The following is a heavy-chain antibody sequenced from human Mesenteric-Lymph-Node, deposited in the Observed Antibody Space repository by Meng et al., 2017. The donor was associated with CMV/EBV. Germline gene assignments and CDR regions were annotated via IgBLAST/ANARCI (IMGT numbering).Heavy chain of an antibody. J-gene: IGHJ4*02. D-gene: IGHD3-22*01. CDR1: GTFSSYA. V-gene: IGHV1-69*04. Sequence: GTFSSYAISWGRQAPGQGLEWMGRIIPILGIANYAQKFQGRVTITADKSTSTAYMELSSLRSEDTAVYYCAREVRYYYDSSGYYYDYWGQGTLVTVSS. CDR2: IIPILGIA. CDR3: AREVRYYYDSSGYYYDY.